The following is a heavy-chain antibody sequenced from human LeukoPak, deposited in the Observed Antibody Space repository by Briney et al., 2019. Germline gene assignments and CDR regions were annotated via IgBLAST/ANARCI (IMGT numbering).Heavy chain of an antibody. Sequence: GGSLRLSCTASGFSFSTYSMHRVRQAPGKGLEWVAVISYDGNNKYYADSVKGRFTLSRDNSQNTLYLQMNSLGAEDTAIYYCVADFDYWGQGALVTVSS. D-gene: IGHD6-19*01. J-gene: IGHJ4*02. CDR1: GFSFSTYS. V-gene: IGHV3-30*03. CDR2: ISYDGNNK. CDR3: VADFDY.